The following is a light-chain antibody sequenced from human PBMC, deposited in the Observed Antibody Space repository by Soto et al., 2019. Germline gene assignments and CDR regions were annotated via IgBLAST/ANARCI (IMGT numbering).Light chain of an antibody. CDR2: EVV. Sequence: QSMLTQPPSASGCRGQSVTISCTGTKNDIGVYDFVSWYQHHPGKAPRLIIYEVVQRPSGVPDRFSGSKYGNTASLTVSGLQAADEGDYFCKSYAGSNTYVFGSGTKVTVL. CDR3: KSYAGSNTYV. CDR1: KNDIGVYDF. V-gene: IGLV2-8*01. J-gene: IGLJ1*01.